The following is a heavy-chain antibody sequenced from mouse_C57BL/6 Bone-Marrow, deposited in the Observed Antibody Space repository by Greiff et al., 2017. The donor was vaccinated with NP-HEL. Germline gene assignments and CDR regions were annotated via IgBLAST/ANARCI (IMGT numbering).Heavy chain of an antibody. J-gene: IGHJ4*01. V-gene: IGHV5-6*01. CDR3: ARRFYYGSIYAMDY. CDR2: ISSGGSYT. Sequence: EVQLVESGGDLVKPGGSLKLSCAASGFTFSSYGMSWVRQTPDKRLEWVATISSGGSYTYYPDSVKGRFTISRDNAKNTLYLQMSSLQSEDTAMYYCARRFYYGSIYAMDYWGQGTSVTVSS. D-gene: IGHD1-1*01. CDR1: GFTFSSYG.